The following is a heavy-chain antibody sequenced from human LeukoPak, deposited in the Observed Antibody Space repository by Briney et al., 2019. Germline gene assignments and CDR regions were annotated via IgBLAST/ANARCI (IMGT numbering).Heavy chain of an antibody. Sequence: KDGESLKISCKGSGYIFPNYWIAWVRQMPGKGLEWMAIIYPGDSDTRYSPSFQGQVTISVDKSISTAYLQWSSLKASDTAMYYCALVASGGNYFDYWGQGTLVTVSS. D-gene: IGHD3-10*01. V-gene: IGHV5-51*01. CDR2: IYPGDSDT. CDR3: ALVASGGNYFDY. CDR1: GYIFPNYW. J-gene: IGHJ4*02.